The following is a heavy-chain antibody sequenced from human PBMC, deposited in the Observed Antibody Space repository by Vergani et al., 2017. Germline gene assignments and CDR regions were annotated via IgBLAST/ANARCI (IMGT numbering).Heavy chain of an antibody. J-gene: IGHJ4*02. CDR3: AKEEVGATRFDY. CDR1: GFTFDDYT. Sequence: EVQLVESGGVVVQPGGSLRLSCAASGFTFDDYTMHWVRQAPGKGLEWVSLISWDGGSTYYADSVKGRFTISRDNSKNTLYLQMNSLRPEDTAVYYCAKEEVGATRFDYWGQGTLVTVSS. CDR2: ISWDGGST. D-gene: IGHD1-26*01. V-gene: IGHV3-43*01.